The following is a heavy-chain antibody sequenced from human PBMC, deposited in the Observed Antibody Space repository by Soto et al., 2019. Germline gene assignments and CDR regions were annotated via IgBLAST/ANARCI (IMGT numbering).Heavy chain of an antibody. CDR3: ARALIDYYGSGSRYLVGYYYYYGMDV. J-gene: IGHJ6*02. CDR2: IIPIFGTA. V-gene: IGHV1-69*06. D-gene: IGHD3-10*01. Sequence: SVKFSCKPSGGTFSSYSSSWLRQAPGQGREWMGGIIPIFGTANYAQKFQGRVTITADKSTSTAYMELSSLRSEDTAVYYCARALIDYYGSGSRYLVGYYYYYGMDVWGQGTTVTVSS. CDR1: GGTFSSYS.